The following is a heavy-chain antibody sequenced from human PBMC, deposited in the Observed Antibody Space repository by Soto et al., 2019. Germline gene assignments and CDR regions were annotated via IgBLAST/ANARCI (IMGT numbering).Heavy chain of an antibody. CDR2: ISGYNGNT. Sequence: QVQLVQSGAEVKKPGASVKVSCKASGYTFTSYGISWVRQAPGQGLEWMGRISGYNGNTNYAQKLQGRVTMTTDTSTSTAYIELGSLRSDDTAVYYCASDRGYNGNYGWFDPGGQGTLVTVSS. J-gene: IGHJ5*02. CDR1: GYTFTSYG. V-gene: IGHV1-18*01. D-gene: IGHD1-7*01. CDR3: ASDRGYNGNYGWFDP.